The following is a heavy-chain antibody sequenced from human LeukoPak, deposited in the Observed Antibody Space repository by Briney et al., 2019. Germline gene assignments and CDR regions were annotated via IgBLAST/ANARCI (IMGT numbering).Heavy chain of an antibody. CDR3: AKISYDYIWGSYRYMDV. Sequence: LPGGSLRLSCAASGFTFSSYAMSWVRQAPGKGLEWVSVISGSGGSTYYADSVKGRFTISRDNSKNTLYLQMNSLRAEDTAVYYCAKISYDYIWGSYRYMDVWGKGTTVTVSS. CDR2: ISGSGGST. J-gene: IGHJ6*03. CDR1: GFTFSSYA. V-gene: IGHV3-23*01. D-gene: IGHD3-16*01.